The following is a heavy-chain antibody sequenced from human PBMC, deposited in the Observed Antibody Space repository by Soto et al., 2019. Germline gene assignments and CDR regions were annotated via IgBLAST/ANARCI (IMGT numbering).Heavy chain of an antibody. V-gene: IGHV3-49*03. CDR1: GFTFGDYA. Sequence: GGSLRLSCTASGFTFGDYAMSWFRQAPGKGLEWVGFIRSKAYGGTTEYAASVKGRFTISRDDSKSIAYLQMNSLKTEDTAVYYCTRDCEDIVVVPAVIPFYYMDVWGKGTTVTVSS. CDR3: TRDCEDIVVVPAVIPFYYMDV. CDR2: IRSKAYGGTT. J-gene: IGHJ6*03. D-gene: IGHD2-2*01.